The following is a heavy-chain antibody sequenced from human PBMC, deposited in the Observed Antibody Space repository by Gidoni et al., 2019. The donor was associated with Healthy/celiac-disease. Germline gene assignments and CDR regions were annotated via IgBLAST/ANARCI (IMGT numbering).Heavy chain of an antibody. D-gene: IGHD6-6*01. CDR2: INPSGGST. CDR3: ARATASYRGFDY. CDR1: GYTFTSYY. V-gene: IGHV1-46*01. J-gene: IGHJ4*02. Sequence: QVQLVQSGAEVTKPGASVKVSCKASGYTFTSYYMHWVRQAPRQGLEWMGRINPSGGSTSYAQKFQGRVTMTRDTSTSTVYMELSTLRSEDTAVYYCARATASYRGFDYWGQGTLVTVSS.